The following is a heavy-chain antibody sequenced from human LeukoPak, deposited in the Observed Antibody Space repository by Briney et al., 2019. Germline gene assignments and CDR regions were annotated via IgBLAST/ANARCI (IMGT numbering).Heavy chain of an antibody. J-gene: IGHJ6*03. D-gene: IGHD5-12*01. V-gene: IGHV3-11*04. CDR3: ARDRATQKSLDCYYYMDV. CDR1: GFTFSDYY. Sequence: GGSLRLSCAASGFTFSDYYMSWIRQAPGKGLEWVSYISSSGSTIYYADSVKGRFTISRDNAKNSLYLQMNSLRAEDTAVYYCARDRATQKSLDCYYYMDVWGKGTTVTVSS. CDR2: ISSSGSTI.